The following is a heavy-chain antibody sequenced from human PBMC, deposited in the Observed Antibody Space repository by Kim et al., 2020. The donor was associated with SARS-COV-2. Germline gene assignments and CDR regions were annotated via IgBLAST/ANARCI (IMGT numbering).Heavy chain of an antibody. CDR3: ARGVEMATIHLPDY. Sequence: GGSLRLSCAASGFTFSSYGMHWVRQAPGKGLEWVAVIWYDGSNKYYADSVKGRFTISRDNSKNTLYLQMNSLRAEDTAVYYCARGVEMATIHLPDYWGQGTLVTVSS. V-gene: IGHV3-33*01. CDR1: GFTFSSYG. CDR2: IWYDGSNK. J-gene: IGHJ4*02. D-gene: IGHD5-12*01.